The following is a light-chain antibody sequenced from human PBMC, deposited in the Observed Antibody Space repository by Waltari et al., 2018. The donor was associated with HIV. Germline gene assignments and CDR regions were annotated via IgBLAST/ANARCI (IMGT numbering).Light chain of an antibody. V-gene: IGKV1-39*01. CDR3: QQSYSTLQYT. J-gene: IGKJ2*01. CDR2: AAS. Sequence: DIQMTHSPSSLSASVGDRVTITCRASQSISSYLNWYQQKPGKAPKLLIYAASSLQSGVPSRFSGSGSGTDFTLTISSLQPEDFATYYCQQSYSTLQYTFGQGTKLEIK. CDR1: QSISSY.